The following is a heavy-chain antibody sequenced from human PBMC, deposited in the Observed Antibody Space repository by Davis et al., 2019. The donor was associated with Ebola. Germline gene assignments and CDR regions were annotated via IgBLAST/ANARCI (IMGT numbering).Heavy chain of an antibody. Sequence: ASVKVSCKVSGYTFTSYGISWVRQAPGQGLEWMGWINSNSGGAKYAHNFQSRVTMTRDTSISTAYMEMGSLRSDDTAVYYCARTLVSPSSDGMDVWGQGTTVRVSS. V-gene: IGHV1-2*02. CDR2: INSNSGGA. D-gene: IGHD4-23*01. CDR1: GYTFTSYG. CDR3: ARTLVSPSSDGMDV. J-gene: IGHJ6*02.